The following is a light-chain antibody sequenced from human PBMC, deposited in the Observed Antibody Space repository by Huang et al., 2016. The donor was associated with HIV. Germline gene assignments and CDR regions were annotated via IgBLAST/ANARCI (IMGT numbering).Light chain of an antibody. CDR3: LQNYNYPLT. Sequence: AIQVTQSPSSLSASVGDRVNMTCRSSHDIGNDIGWYQQKQGKAPKLLMNHASTLQSGTPSRFSGSGAGTDFTLHISSLQPEDFATYYCLQNYNYPLTFGGGTKVEIK. CDR1: HDIGND. J-gene: IGKJ4*01. CDR2: HAS. V-gene: IGKV1-6*01.